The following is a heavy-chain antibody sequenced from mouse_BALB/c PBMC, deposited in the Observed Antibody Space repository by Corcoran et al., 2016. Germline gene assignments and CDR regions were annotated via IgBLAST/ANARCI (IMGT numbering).Heavy chain of an antibody. J-gene: IGHJ4*01. CDR1: GYSITSGYY. V-gene: IGHV3-6*02. CDR2: ISYDGSN. D-gene: IGHD4-1*01. CDR3: AVTGHYYAMDY. Sequence: DVQLQESGPGLVKPSQSLSLTCSVTGYSITSGYYWNWIRQFPGNKLEWMGYISYDGSNNYNPSLKNRISITRDTSKNQFFLKLNSVTTEDTATYYCAVTGHYYAMDYWGQGTSVTVSS.